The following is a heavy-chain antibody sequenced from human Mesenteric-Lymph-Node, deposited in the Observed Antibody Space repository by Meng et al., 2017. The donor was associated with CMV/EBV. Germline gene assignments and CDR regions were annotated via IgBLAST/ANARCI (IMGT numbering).Heavy chain of an antibody. Sequence: EVQLLESGGGLVQPGGSLILSCAASGFTFSNYAMSWVRQAPGKVLEWVSSISGSGITTYYADSVKGRFTISRDNSKDTLYLEMNSLRAEDTAVYYCAKDQGFSAASGGDQGTLVTVSS. CDR3: AKDQGFSAASG. D-gene: IGHD6-13*01. CDR1: GFTFSNYA. V-gene: IGHV3-23*01. J-gene: IGHJ4*02. CDR2: ISGSGITT.